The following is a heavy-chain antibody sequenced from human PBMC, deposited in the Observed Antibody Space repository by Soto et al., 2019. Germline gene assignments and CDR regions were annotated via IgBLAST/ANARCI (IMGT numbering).Heavy chain of an antibody. D-gene: IGHD2-2*02. CDR3: ARDRGGKLVPAAISYYYYGMDV. V-gene: IGHV1-18*01. CDR1: GYTFTSYG. CDR2: ISAYNGNT. Sequence: QVQLVQSGAEVKKPGASVKVSCKASGYTFTSYGISWVRQAPGQGLEWMGWISAYNGNTNYAQKLQGRVTMTTDTSTSTAYRELRSLRSDDTAVYYCARDRGGKLVPAAISYYYYGMDVWGQGTTVTVSS. J-gene: IGHJ6*02.